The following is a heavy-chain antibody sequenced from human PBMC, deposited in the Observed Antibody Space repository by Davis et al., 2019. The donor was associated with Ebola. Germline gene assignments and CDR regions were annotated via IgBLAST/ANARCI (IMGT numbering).Heavy chain of an antibody. V-gene: IGHV3-21*01. CDR2: ISSSSSYI. Sequence: PGGSLRLSCAASGFTFSSYSMNWVRQAPGKGLEWVSSISSSSSYIYYADSVKGRFTISRDNAKNSLYLQMNSLRAEDTAVYYCARGFDYDDYFDYWGQGTLVTVSS. J-gene: IGHJ4*02. CDR3: ARGFDYDDYFDY. CDR1: GFTFSSYS. D-gene: IGHD4-17*01.